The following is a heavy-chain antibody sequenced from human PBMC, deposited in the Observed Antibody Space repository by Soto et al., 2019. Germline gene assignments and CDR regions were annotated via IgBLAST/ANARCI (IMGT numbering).Heavy chain of an antibody. D-gene: IGHD3-22*01. CDR2: IYSGDST. Sequence: EVHLVETGGGLIQPGGSLRLSCAASGFTVSTHYMSWVRQAPGKGLEWVSGIYSGDSTSYADSVKGRFTISKDNSKNTLYLQMNSLRAEDTAVYYCARSTSSGYYYYWGQGTLVTVSS. CDR3: ARSTSSGYYYY. J-gene: IGHJ4*02. V-gene: IGHV3-53*02. CDR1: GFTVSTHY.